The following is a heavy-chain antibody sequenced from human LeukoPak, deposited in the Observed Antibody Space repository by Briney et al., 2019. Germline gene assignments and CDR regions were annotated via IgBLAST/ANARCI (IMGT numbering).Heavy chain of an antibody. V-gene: IGHV3-48*03. CDR2: ISSSGSTI. CDR3: AREASYYDSSGGFDY. CDR1: GFTFSSYE. Sequence: GGSLRLSCAASGFTFSSYEMNWVRQAPGKGLEWVSYISSSGSTIYYADSVKGRFTISRDNAKNSLYLQMNSLRADDTAVYYCAREASYYDSSGGFDYWGQGTLVTVSS. J-gene: IGHJ4*02. D-gene: IGHD3-22*01.